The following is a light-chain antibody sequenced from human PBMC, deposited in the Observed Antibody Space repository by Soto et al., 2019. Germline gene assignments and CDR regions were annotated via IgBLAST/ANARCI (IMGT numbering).Light chain of an antibody. J-gene: IGLJ1*01. CDR3: SSYAGSYSYV. CDR1: SSDIGSYNY. CDR2: EVS. V-gene: IGLV2-14*01. Sequence: QSALTQPASVSGSPGQSITISCIGTSSDIGSYNYVSWYQHHPGKAPKLMIYEVSYRSSGVSNRFSGSKSGNTASLTISGLQAEDEADYYCSSYAGSYSYVFGTGTKVTVL.